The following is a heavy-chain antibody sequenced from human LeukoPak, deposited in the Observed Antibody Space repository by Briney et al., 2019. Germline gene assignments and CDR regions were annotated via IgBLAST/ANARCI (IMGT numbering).Heavy chain of an antibody. D-gene: IGHD6-19*01. V-gene: IGHV4-59*08. Sequence: PSETLSLTCTVSGGSISSYYWSWIRQPPGKGLEWIGYIYYSGSTNYNPSLKSRVTISVDTSKNQFSLKLGSVTAADTAVYYCARRAYSSGWYWFDPWGQGTLVTVSS. CDR3: ARRAYSSGWYWFDP. CDR2: IYYSGST. CDR1: GGSISSYY. J-gene: IGHJ5*02.